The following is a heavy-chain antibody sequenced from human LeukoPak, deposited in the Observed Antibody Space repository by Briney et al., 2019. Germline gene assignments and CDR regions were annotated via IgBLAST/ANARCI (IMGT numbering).Heavy chain of an antibody. CDR3: ARDPHLAVRGAY. D-gene: IGHD2-21*01. CDR1: GYTFTGYY. CDR2: INPNSGGT. J-gene: IGHJ4*02. V-gene: IGHV1-2*02. Sequence: ASVKVSCKTSGYTFTGYYMHWVRQAPGRGLEWMGWINPNSGGTNYAQKFQGRVTMTRDTSISTAYMELSRLRSDDTAVYYCARDPHLAVRGAYWGQGTLVTVSS.